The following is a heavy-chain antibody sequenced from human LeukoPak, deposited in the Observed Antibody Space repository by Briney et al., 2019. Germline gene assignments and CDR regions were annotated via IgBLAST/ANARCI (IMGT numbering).Heavy chain of an antibody. V-gene: IGHV1-2*02. CDR3: ARGLRRTENWFDP. Sequence: ASVKVSCKASGYTFTGYCMHWVRQAPGQGLEWMGWINPNSGGTNYAQKFQGRVTMTRDTSISTAYMELSRLRSDDTAVYYCARGLRRTENWFDPWGQGTLVTVSS. J-gene: IGHJ5*02. D-gene: IGHD3-16*01. CDR2: INPNSGGT. CDR1: GYTFTGYC.